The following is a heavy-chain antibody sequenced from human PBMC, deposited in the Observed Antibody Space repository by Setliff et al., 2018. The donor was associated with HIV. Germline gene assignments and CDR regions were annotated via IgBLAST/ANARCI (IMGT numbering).Heavy chain of an antibody. J-gene: IGHJ4*02. D-gene: IGHD3-10*01. CDR1: GFTFSSYW. V-gene: IGHV3-7*01. Sequence: GGSLRLSCAASGFTFSSYWMSWVRQAPGKGLEWVANIKQDGSEKYYVDSVKGRVTISRDNAKNSLYLQMNSLRAEDTAVYYCARSFPYYYASGSDFDYWGQGTLVTVSS. CDR3: ARSFPYYYASGSDFDY. CDR2: IKQDGSEK.